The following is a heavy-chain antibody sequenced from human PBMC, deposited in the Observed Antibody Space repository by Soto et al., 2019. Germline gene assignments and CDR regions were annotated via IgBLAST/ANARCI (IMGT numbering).Heavy chain of an antibody. J-gene: IGHJ4*02. CDR2: MSYDGSDT. CDR1: GFIFSNNG. CDR3: TIVRVADSALDH. V-gene: IGHV3-30*02. Sequence: PGGSLRLSCVGSGFIFSNNGMHWVGQTPGKGLEWVAFMSYDGSDTFYADSVKGRFTISRDNSKSTLFLHMSNPRAEDTAMYYCTIVRVADSALDHWGQGTLVTVSS. D-gene: IGHD3-10*02.